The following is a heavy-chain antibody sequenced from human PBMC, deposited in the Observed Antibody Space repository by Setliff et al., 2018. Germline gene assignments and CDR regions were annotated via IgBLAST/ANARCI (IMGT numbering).Heavy chain of an antibody. V-gene: IGHV4-39*07. CDR3: TRDQDLRWCKAGTGCYYNYYGLDV. D-gene: IGHD2-8*02. CDR1: SGSISSYY. CDR2: ISYRGNT. J-gene: IGHJ6*02. Sequence: SETLSLTCTVSSGSISSYYWGWVRQSPGEGLEWIGSISYRGNTFYNPSLTSRVTISLDTSKKQLSLKLTSLSAADTAVYYCTRDQDLRWCKAGTGCYYNYYGLDVWGQGTTVTVSS.